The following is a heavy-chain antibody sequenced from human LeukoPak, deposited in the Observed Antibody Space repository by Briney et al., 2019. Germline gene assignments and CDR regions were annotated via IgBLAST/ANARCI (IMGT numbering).Heavy chain of an antibody. CDR2: ISSSSTYI. D-gene: IGHD6-19*01. Sequence: PGGSLRLSCAASGSTFSSYIMNWVRQAPGKGLEWVSSISSSSTYIYYADSVKGRFTISRDNAKSSLYLQMNSLRAEDTAIYYCARSILAGTGGFDYWGQGSLITVSS. J-gene: IGHJ4*02. CDR1: GSTFSSYI. V-gene: IGHV3-21*01. CDR3: ARSILAGTGGFDY.